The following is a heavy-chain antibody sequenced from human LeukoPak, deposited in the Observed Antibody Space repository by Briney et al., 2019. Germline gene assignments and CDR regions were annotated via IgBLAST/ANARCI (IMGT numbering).Heavy chain of an antibody. CDR3: ARDTAAAATDY. V-gene: IGHV4-38-2*02. Sequence: SETLSLTCTVSGDSISSYFWGWIRQPPGKGLEWIGSINYSGTTYYNPSLKSRLTISVDTSKNQFSLNLSSVTAADTAVYFCARDTAAAATDYWGQGTLVTVSS. CDR2: INYSGTT. D-gene: IGHD6-13*01. CDR1: GDSISSYF. J-gene: IGHJ4*02.